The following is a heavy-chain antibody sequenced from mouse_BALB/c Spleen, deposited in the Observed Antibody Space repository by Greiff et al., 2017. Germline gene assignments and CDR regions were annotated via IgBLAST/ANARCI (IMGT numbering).Heavy chain of an antibody. Sequence: EVHLVESGGGLVQPGGSRKLSCAASGFTFSSFGMHWVRQAPEKGLEWVAYISSGSSTIYYADTVKGRFTISRDNPKNTLFLQMTSLRSEDTAMYYCARDGYDGVYFDYWGQGTTLTVSP. J-gene: IGHJ2*01. CDR1: GFTFSSFG. CDR3: ARDGYDGVYFDY. CDR2: ISSGSSTI. D-gene: IGHD2-2*01. V-gene: IGHV5-17*02.